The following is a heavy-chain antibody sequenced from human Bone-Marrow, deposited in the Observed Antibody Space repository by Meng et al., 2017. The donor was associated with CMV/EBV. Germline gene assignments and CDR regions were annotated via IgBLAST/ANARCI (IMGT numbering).Heavy chain of an antibody. D-gene: IGHD5-12*01. J-gene: IGHJ4*02. CDR3: ARERGDSGYDAFDY. CDR1: GYSFTSYW. CDR2: TDPNRGAT. Sequence: ASVKVSCKASGYSFTSYWIGWVRQAPGQGLEWMGWTDPNRGATHYAQKFQGRVTMTRDTSISAAYMDLSRLRFDDTAVYWCARERGDSGYDAFDYWGQGTLVTVSS. V-gene: IGHV1-2*02.